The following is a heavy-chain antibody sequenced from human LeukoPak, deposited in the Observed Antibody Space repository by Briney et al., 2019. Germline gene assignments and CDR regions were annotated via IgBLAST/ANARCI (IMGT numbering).Heavy chain of an antibody. Sequence: ASVKVSCKASGYTFTSYGISWVRQAPGQGLEWMGWIGAYNGNTNYAQKLQGRVTMTTDTSTSTAYMELRSLRSDDTAVYYCARQGYSYGVYYFDYWGQGTLVTVSS. CDR3: ARQGYSYGVYYFDY. D-gene: IGHD5-18*01. CDR2: IGAYNGNT. V-gene: IGHV1-18*01. CDR1: GYTFTSYG. J-gene: IGHJ4*02.